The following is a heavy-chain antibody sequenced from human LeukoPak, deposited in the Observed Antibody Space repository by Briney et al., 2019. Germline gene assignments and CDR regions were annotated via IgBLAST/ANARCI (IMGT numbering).Heavy chain of an antibody. V-gene: IGHV4-59*01. CDR2: IDYSGST. Sequence: SETLSLTCTVSGGSISSYYWSWIRQPPGKGLEWIGYIDYSGSTNYNPSLKSRVTISVDTSKNQFSLKLSSVTAADTAVYYCARERVGYSCGYNYFDYWGQGTLVTVSS. J-gene: IGHJ4*02. CDR1: GGSISSYY. D-gene: IGHD5-18*01. CDR3: ARERVGYSCGYNYFDY.